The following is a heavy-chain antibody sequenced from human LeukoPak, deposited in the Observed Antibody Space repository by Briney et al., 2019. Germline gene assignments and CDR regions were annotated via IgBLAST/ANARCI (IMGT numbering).Heavy chain of an antibody. CDR1: GFTFSNYA. CDR2: ISGSGGST. V-gene: IGHV3-23*01. J-gene: IGHJ4*02. CDR3: AKGPAAMLGYFDY. D-gene: IGHD2-2*01. Sequence: GGSLRLSSAASGFTFSNYAMSWVRQAPGKGLEWVSAISGSGGSTYYADSVKGRFTISRDNSKNTLYLQVNSLRAEDTAVYYCAKGPAAMLGYFDYWGQGTLVTVSS.